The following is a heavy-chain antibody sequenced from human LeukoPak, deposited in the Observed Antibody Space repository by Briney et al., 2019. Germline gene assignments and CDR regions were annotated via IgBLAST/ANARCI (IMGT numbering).Heavy chain of an antibody. CDR1: GFTFTNYA. Sequence: ALVKVSCKASGFTFTNYAVSWVRQAPGQGLEWMGWISVYNSNTNYAQKLQGRVTMTTDTSTSTAYMELRSLRSDDTAVYYCARFSTPFTVTTNLDYWGQGTLVTVSS. CDR3: ARFSTPFTVTTNLDY. CDR2: ISVYNSNT. J-gene: IGHJ4*02. D-gene: IGHD4-17*01. V-gene: IGHV1-18*01.